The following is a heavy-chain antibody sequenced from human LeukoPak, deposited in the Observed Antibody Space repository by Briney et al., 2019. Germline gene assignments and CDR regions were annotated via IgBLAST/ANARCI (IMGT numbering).Heavy chain of an antibody. Sequence: PSETLSLTCTVSGGSISSFYWSWLRQPAGKGLEWIGRGFASGSTIYNPSLKSRVTISVDESKNQFSLELKSVTAADTAVYYCARHDYSNYVRHWGQGTLITVSS. D-gene: IGHD4-11*01. V-gene: IGHV4-4*07. CDR2: GFASGST. J-gene: IGHJ4*02. CDR1: GGSISSFY. CDR3: ARHDYSNYVRH.